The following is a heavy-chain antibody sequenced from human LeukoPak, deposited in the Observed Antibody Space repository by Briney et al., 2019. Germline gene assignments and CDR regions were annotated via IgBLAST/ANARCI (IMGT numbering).Heavy chain of an antibody. CDR2: ISSNGGST. Sequence: PGGSLRLSCAASGFTFSSYAMHWVRQAPGKGLEYVSAISSNGGSTYYANSVKGRFTISRDNPKNTLYLQMGSLRAEDMAVYYCARGKDYGSGKGYYYYYMDVWGKGTTVTVSS. CDR1: GFTFSSYA. V-gene: IGHV3-64*01. CDR3: ARGKDYGSGKGYYYYYMDV. D-gene: IGHD3-10*01. J-gene: IGHJ6*03.